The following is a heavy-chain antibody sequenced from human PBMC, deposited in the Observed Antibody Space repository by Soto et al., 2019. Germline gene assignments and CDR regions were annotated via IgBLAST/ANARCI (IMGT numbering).Heavy chain of an antibody. CDR2: ISGSGGST. Sequence: GGSLRLSCAASGFIFSSYAMSWVRQAPGKGLEWVSAISGSGGSTYYADSVKGRFTISRDNSKNTLYLQMNSLRAEDTAVYYCAKGLNYDFWSGYSGFYYYYGMDVWGQGTTVTVSS. J-gene: IGHJ6*02. CDR1: GFIFSSYA. D-gene: IGHD3-3*01. V-gene: IGHV3-23*01. CDR3: AKGLNYDFWSGYSGFYYYYGMDV.